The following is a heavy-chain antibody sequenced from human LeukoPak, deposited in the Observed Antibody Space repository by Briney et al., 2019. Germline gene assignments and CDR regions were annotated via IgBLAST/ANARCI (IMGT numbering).Heavy chain of an antibody. CDR2: INHSGST. V-gene: IGHV4-34*01. D-gene: IGHD2-15*01. CDR1: GGSFSGYY. Sequence: SETLSLTCAVCGGSFSGYYWSWIRQPPGKGLEWIGEINHSGSTNYNPSLKSRVTISVDTSKNQFSLNLRSVTAADTAVYYCARGRGYCSGGSCINWIDPWGQGTLVTV. J-gene: IGHJ5*02. CDR3: ARGRGYCSGGSCINWIDP.